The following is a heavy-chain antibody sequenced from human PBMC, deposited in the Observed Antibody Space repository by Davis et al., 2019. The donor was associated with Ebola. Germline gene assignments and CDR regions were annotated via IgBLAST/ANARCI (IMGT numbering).Heavy chain of an antibody. J-gene: IGHJ3*02. CDR3: ARDSSGYYIRAFDI. CDR2: ISAYNSNT. Sequence: AASVKVSCKASGYTFTSYGISWVRQAPGQGLEWMGWISAYNSNTNYAQKLQGRVTMTTDTSTSTAYMELRSLRSDDTAVYYCARDSSGYYIRAFDIWGQGTMVTVSS. CDR1: GYTFTSYG. D-gene: IGHD3-22*01. V-gene: IGHV1-18*01.